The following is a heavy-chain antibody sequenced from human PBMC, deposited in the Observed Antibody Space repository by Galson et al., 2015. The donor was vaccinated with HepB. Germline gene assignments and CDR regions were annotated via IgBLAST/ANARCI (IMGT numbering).Heavy chain of an antibody. CDR2: VRIKTRGGTT. CDR3: ISDGPRRGRDYYPFAY. Sequence: SLRLSCAASGFRFDDYAVIWVRQAPGKGLEWVGFVRIKTRGGTTEYAASVKGRFTISRDDSKSVAYLQMNSLNAEDTAKYYCISDGPRRGRDYYPFAYWGQGTLVTVSS. D-gene: IGHD1-26*01. CDR1: GFRFDDYA. V-gene: IGHV3-49*04. J-gene: IGHJ4*02.